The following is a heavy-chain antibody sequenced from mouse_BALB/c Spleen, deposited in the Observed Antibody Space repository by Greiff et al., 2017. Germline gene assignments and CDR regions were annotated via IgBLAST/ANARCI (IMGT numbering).Heavy chain of an antibody. Sequence: VQLQQSGPELVKPGASVKISCKASGYSFTGYFMNWVKQSHGKSLEWIGRINPYNGATSYNQNFKDKASLTVDKSSSTAYMELHSLTSEDSAVYYCARDYDYDSAWFAYWGQGTLVTVSA. CDR2: INPYNGAT. J-gene: IGHJ3*01. CDR1: GYSFTGYF. D-gene: IGHD2-4*01. CDR3: ARDYDYDSAWFAY. V-gene: IGHV1-37*01.